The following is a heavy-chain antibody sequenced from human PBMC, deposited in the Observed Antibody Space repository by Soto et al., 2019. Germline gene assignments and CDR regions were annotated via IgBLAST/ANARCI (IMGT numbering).Heavy chain of an antibody. CDR1: AYSFSTYG. J-gene: IGHJ6*01. CDR2: ISPNNGDT. V-gene: IGHV1-18*01. CDR3: ARDRIFGMVIDYY. Sequence: QGQLVQSGAEVKKSGASVKVSCKASAYSFSTYGISWVRQAPGQGLEWMGWISPNNGDTNYAQKFQGRVSMTTDTSRSTAYMGLRSLRSDNTAVYYCARDRIFGMVIDYY. D-gene: IGHD3-3*01.